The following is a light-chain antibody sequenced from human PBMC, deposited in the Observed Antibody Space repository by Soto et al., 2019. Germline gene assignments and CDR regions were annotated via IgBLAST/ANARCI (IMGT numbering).Light chain of an antibody. CDR1: QSVSSSY. CDR3: QQWGT. J-gene: IGKJ5*01. Sequence: EIVLTQSPGTLSLSPGERATLSCRASQSVSSSYLAWYQQKPGQAPRLLIYAASSRATGIPDRFSGSGSGTDFTLTINRLEPEDFAVYYCQQWGTFGQGTRLENK. CDR2: AAS. V-gene: IGKV3-20*01.